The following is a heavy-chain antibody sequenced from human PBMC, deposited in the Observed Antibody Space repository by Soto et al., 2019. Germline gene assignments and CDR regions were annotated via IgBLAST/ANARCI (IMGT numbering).Heavy chain of an antibody. CDR3: AKSYSSNWYDYFDN. D-gene: IGHD6-13*01. Sequence: GGSLRLSCAASEFTFSSYAMSWVRQAPGKGLEWVSAISGSGGSTYYADSVKGWFTISRDTSKNTLYLQMSSLRVEDTALYYCAKSYSSNWYDYFDNWGQGALVTVSS. CDR1: EFTFSSYA. J-gene: IGHJ4*02. V-gene: IGHV3-23*01. CDR2: ISGSGGST.